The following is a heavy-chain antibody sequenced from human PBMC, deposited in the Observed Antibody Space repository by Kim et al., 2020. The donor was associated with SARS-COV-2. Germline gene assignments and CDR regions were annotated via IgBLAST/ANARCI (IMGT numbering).Heavy chain of an antibody. J-gene: IGHJ4*02. Sequence: YYADSVKGRFTISRDNAKNSLYLQMNSLRAEDTAVYYCARGLVAATAYLLWGQGTLVTVSS. V-gene: IGHV3-21*01. CDR3: ARGLVAATAYLL. D-gene: IGHD2-15*01.